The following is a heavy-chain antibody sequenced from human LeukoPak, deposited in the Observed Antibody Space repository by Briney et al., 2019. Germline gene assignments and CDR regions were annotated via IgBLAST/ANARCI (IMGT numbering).Heavy chain of an antibody. CDR1: GFTFDDYA. V-gene: IGHV3-9*01. CDR2: ISWNSGSI. J-gene: IGHJ6*03. CDR3: AKDLRRYSSSWYMDV. Sequence: GGSLRLSCAASGFTFDDYAMHWVRQAPGKGLEWVSGISWNSGSIGYADSVKGRFIISRDNAKNSLYLQMNSLRAEDTALYYCAKDLRRYSSSWYMDVWGKGTTVTVSS. D-gene: IGHD6-13*01.